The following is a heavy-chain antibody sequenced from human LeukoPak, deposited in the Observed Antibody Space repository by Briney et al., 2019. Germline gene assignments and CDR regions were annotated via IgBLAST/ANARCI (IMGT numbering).Heavy chain of an antibody. Sequence: SETPSLTCTVSGGSISSSSYYWGWIRQFPGKGLEWIGEINDRGLTNYNPSLESRVTIFADTSKRQFSLKLTSVTAADTAVYYCARDPTTVFQISYYFDFWGQGTLVTVSS. CDR2: INDRGLT. CDR3: ARDPTTVFQISYYFDF. CDR1: GGSISSSSYY. J-gene: IGHJ4*02. V-gene: IGHV4-39*07. D-gene: IGHD4-17*01.